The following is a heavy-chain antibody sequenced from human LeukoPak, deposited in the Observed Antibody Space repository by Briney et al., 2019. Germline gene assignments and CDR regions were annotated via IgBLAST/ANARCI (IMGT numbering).Heavy chain of an antibody. J-gene: IGHJ6*03. CDR3: ARVEAAAGDYYYMDV. CDR1: GGSISSYY. Sequence: SETLSLTCTVSGGSISSYYWSWIRQPPGKGLEWIGEINHSGSTNYNPSLKSRVTISVDTSKNQFSLKLCSVTAADTAMYYCARVEAAAGDYYYMDVWGKGTTVTVSS. V-gene: IGHV4-34*01. D-gene: IGHD6-13*01. CDR2: INHSGST.